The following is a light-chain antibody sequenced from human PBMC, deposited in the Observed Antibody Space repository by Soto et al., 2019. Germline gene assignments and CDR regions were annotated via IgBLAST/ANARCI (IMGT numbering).Light chain of an antibody. Sequence: EIVMTQSPATLSVSPGERATLSCRASQSISINLAWYQQKPGQAPRLLIYCASTRATGIPARFSGSGSGTEFTLTISSLQSEDFAVYYCQQSHNWPPLTFGGGTQVEIK. CDR3: QQSHNWPPLT. V-gene: IGKV3-15*01. CDR2: CAS. CDR1: QSISIN. J-gene: IGKJ4*01.